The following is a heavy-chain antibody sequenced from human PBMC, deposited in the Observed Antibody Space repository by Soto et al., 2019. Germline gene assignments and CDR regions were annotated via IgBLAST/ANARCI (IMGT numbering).Heavy chain of an antibody. CDR3: ARAVAVPADFDY. V-gene: IGHV1-18*01. Sequence: GASVKVSCKASGYTFTSYGISWVRQAPGQGLEWMGWISAYNGNTKYAQKLQGRVTMTTDTSTSTADMELRSLRSEDTAVYYCARAVAVPADFDYWGQGTLVTVSS. J-gene: IGHJ4*02. CDR1: GYTFTSYG. CDR2: ISAYNGNT. D-gene: IGHD6-19*01.